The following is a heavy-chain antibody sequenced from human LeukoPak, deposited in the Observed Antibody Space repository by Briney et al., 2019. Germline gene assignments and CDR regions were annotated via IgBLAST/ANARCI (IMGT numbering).Heavy chain of an antibody. CDR2: IYPGDSDT. CDR1: GYSFSTYW. J-gene: IGHJ5*01. CDR3: ARTAIPAAMDWFDS. V-gene: IGHV5-51*01. D-gene: IGHD2-2*01. Sequence: GESLKISCKGSGYSFSTYWIAWVRQMPGKGLEWMGIIYPGDSDTRYSPSFQGQVTISADNSISIAYLQWSSLKASDTAIYYCARTAIPAAMDWFDSWGQGTLVTVSS.